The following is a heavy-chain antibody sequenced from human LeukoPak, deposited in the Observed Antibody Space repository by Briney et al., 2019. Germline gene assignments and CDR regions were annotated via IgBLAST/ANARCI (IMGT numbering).Heavy chain of an antibody. V-gene: IGHV1-24*01. CDR1: GYTLTELS. J-gene: IGHJ4*02. CDR3: ATEGYYDSSGHYTDH. D-gene: IGHD3-22*01. CDR2: FDPEKGET. Sequence: VASVKVSCKVSGYTLTELSMHWVRQAPGKGFEWMGRFDPEKGETIYAQKFQGRVTMTEDTSTDTAYMELSSLRSEDTAVYYCATEGYYDSSGHYTDHWGQGTLVIVSS.